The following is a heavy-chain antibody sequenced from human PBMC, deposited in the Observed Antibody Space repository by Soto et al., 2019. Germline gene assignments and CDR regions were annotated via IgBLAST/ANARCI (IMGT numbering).Heavy chain of an antibody. CDR2: IYYSGST. J-gene: IGHJ4*02. CDR3: AREATYYDILTGYYSWYFDY. D-gene: IGHD3-9*01. CDR1: GGSISSYY. Sequence: SETLSLTCTVSGGSISSYYWSWIRQPPGKGLEWIGYIYYSGSTNYNPSLKSRVTISVDTSKNQFSLKLSSVTAADTAVYYCAREATYYDILTGYYSWYFDYWGQGTLVTVSS. V-gene: IGHV4-59*01.